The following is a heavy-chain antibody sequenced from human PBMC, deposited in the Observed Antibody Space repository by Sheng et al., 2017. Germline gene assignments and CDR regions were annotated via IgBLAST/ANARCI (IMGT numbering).Heavy chain of an antibody. V-gene: IGHV3-33*01. CDR1: GFTFSSYG. D-gene: IGHD3-16*01. J-gene: IGHJ5*02. Sequence: QVQLVESGGGVVQPGRSLRLSCAASGFTFSSYGMHWVRQAPGKGLEWVAVIWYDGSNKYYADSVKGRFTISRDNSKNTLYLQMNSLRAEDTAVYYCARDRQRAGGSWFDPWGQGTLVTVSS. CDR2: IWYDGSNK. CDR3: ARDRQRAGGSWFDP.